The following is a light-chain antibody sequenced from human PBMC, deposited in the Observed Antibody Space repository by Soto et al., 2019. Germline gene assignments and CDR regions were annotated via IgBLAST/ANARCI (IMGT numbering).Light chain of an antibody. CDR2: EVR. CDR3: ASYTSSGTRV. V-gene: IGLV2-14*01. J-gene: IGLJ3*02. CDR1: ISDVGGYNY. Sequence: QSALTQPASVSASPGQSITISCTGTISDVGGYNYVSWYQQHPGKAPKLMIYEVRYRPSGVSYRFSGSKSGNTASLTISGLQADDEADYYCASYTSSGTRVFGGGTKVTVL.